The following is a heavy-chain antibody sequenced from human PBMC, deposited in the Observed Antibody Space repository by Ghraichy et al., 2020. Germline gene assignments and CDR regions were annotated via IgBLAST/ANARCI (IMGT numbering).Heavy chain of an antibody. CDR1: GFIFSNYG. Sequence: GESLRLSCAASGFIFSNYGMYWVRQAPGKGLEWVAFIQFDGNNKYYADSVKGRFTISRDNSKNTLHLQMISLRADDTAVYYCVKSGTLGYYYDYMDVWGKGTTVTVCS. V-gene: IGHV3-30*02. J-gene: IGHJ6*03. CDR2: IQFDGNNK. CDR3: VKSGTLGYYYDYMDV.